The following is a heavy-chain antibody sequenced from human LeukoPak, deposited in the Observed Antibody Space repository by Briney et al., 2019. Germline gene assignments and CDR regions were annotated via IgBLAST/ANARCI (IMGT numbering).Heavy chain of an antibody. CDR1: GFTFRSYA. Sequence: PGGSPRLSCAASGFTFRSYAMNWVRQAPGKGLEWVSGISGSGGSTNYVDSVKGRLSVSRDNSKNTLYLQMNSLRVEDTAVYYCAMDLRGYSYGFFDYWGQGTLVTVSS. V-gene: IGHV3-23*01. CDR2: ISGSGGST. J-gene: IGHJ4*02. D-gene: IGHD5-18*01. CDR3: AMDLRGYSYGFFDY.